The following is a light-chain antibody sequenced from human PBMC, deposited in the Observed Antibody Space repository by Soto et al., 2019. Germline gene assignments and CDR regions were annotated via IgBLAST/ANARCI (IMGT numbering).Light chain of an antibody. J-gene: IGKJ1*01. Sequence: EIVMTQSPATLSVSPGDRATLSCRASQSVSSSYLAWYQQKPGQAPRLLIYGASSRATGIPDRFSGSGSGTDFTLTISRLEPEDFAVYYCQQYDSSPKTFGQGTKVDIK. CDR2: GAS. V-gene: IGKV3-20*01. CDR1: QSVSSSY. CDR3: QQYDSSPKT.